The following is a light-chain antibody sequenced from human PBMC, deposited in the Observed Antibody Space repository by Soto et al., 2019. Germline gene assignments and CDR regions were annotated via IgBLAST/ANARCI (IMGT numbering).Light chain of an antibody. J-gene: IGKJ1*01. CDR1: QSVSNN. CDR3: QQYNNWPT. Sequence: EIVLTQSPATLSVSPGERATLSCRATQSVSNNLAWHQQKPGQAPRLLIYGASTRATGIPARFSGRGSGTEFMLTISRLQSDDFAFYYWQQYNNWPTFGQGTKVEI. V-gene: IGKV3-15*01. CDR2: GAS.